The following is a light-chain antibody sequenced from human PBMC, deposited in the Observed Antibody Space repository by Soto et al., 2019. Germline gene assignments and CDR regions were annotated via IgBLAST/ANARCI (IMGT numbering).Light chain of an antibody. Sequence: EIVLTQSPGTLSLSPGERATLSCRASQSVSNNYLAWYQQKPGQAPRLLLYGASGRATGIPDRFSGSGSGPDFILTISRLEPEDFVVYYCQQYGSSPRTFGQGTKVEIK. CDR3: QQYGSSPRT. J-gene: IGKJ1*01. V-gene: IGKV3-20*01. CDR2: GAS. CDR1: QSVSNNY.